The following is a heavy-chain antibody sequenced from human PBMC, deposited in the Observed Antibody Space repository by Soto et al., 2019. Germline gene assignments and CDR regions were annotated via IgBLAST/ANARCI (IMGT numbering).Heavy chain of an antibody. J-gene: IGHJ3*02. Sequence: QVQLVESGGGVVQPGRSLRLSCAASGFTFSSYGMHWVRQAPGKGLEWVAVIWYDGSNKYYADSVKGRFTISRDNSKNTLYLQMNSLRAEDTAVYYCARDHAEADAFDIWGQGTMVTVSS. V-gene: IGHV3-33*01. CDR1: GFTFSSYG. CDR2: IWYDGSNK. CDR3: ARDHAEADAFDI.